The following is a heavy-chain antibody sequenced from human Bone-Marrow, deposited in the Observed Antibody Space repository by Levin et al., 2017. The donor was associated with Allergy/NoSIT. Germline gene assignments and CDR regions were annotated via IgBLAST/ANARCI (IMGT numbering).Heavy chain of an antibody. V-gene: IGHV3-7*01. Sequence: PGGSLRLSCAASGFTFSGIWMSWVRQAPGKGLEWVANIKEDGSQTFYADSVKGRFTISRDNAQNSLYLQMNSLRAEDTAVYYCERENWVIDYWGQGTLVTVSS. CDR1: GFTFSGIW. J-gene: IGHJ4*02. D-gene: IGHD7-27*01. CDR2: IKEDGSQT. CDR3: ERENWVIDY.